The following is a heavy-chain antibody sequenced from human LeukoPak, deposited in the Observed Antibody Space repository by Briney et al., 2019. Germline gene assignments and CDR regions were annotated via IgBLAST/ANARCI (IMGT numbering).Heavy chain of an antibody. CDR3: ARGIDA. J-gene: IGHJ5*02. CDR1: GFTFSSYG. D-gene: IGHD2-15*01. V-gene: IGHV3-48*01. Sequence: RGSLRLSCAASGFTFSSYGMSWVRQAPGKGLEWVSHITSSSSTMYYADSVKGRFTISRDNAKNSLYLQMNSLRAEDTAVYYCARGIDAWGQGTLVTVSS. CDR2: ITSSSSTM.